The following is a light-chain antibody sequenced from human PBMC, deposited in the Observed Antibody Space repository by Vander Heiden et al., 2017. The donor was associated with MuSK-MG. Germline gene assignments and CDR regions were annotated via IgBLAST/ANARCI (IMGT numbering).Light chain of an antibody. CDR3: KQALQTPGT. V-gene: IGKV2-28*01. CDR1: QSLLHSNGYNY. CDR2: LGS. J-gene: IGKJ2*02. Sequence: VMTQSRLSLPVTPGEPASISCRSSQSLLHSNGYNYLDWYLQKPGQSPQLLIYLGSNRASGVPDRFSGSGSGTDFTLKISRVEAEDVGVYYCKQALQTPGTFGQGTKLEIK.